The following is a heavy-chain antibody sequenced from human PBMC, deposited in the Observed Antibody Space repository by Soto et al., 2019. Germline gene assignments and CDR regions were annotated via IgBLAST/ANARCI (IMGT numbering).Heavy chain of an antibody. CDR3: ANKFGYSSSWYTPVDY. V-gene: IGHV3-23*01. J-gene: IGHJ4*02. Sequence: PGGSLRLSCAASGFTFSSYAMSWVRQAPGKGLEWVSAISGSGSSTYYADSVKGRFTISRDNSKNTLYLQMNSLRAEDTAVYYCANKFGYSSSWYTPVDYWGQGTLVTVSS. CDR1: GFTFSSYA. CDR2: ISGSGSST. D-gene: IGHD6-13*01.